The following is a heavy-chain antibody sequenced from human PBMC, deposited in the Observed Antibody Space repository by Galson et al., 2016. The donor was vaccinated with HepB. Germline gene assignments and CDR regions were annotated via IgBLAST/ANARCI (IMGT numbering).Heavy chain of an antibody. CDR1: GYSFTSYW. CDR3: ARLPNNYYDSSGYRSDAFDI. J-gene: IGHJ3*02. CDR2: IDPSDSYT. V-gene: IGHV5-10-1*01. D-gene: IGHD3-22*01. Sequence: QSGAEVKKPGESLRISCKGSGYSFTSYWISWVSQMPGKGLEWMGRIDPSDSYTNYSPSFQGHVTISADKSISTAYLQWSSLKASDTAMYYCARLPNNYYDSSGYRSDAFDIWGQGTMVTVSS.